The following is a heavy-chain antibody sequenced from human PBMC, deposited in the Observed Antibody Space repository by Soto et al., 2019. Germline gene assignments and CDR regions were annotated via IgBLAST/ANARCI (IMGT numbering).Heavy chain of an antibody. CDR3: TRAPLTCSGGRCCSADA. J-gene: IGHJ5*02. D-gene: IGHD2-15*01. V-gene: IGHV3-49*04. CDR2: TRSSRYGATT. Sequence: AAGSLRLSCSTSGFTFRDHGMSWVRQAPGKGLEWVGFTRSSRYGATTEYDASVKGRFFISKDDTKSIDSLLLHNVETEDTAVYYCTRAPLTCSGGRCCSADALGQGNLGTRSS. CDR1: GFTFRDHG.